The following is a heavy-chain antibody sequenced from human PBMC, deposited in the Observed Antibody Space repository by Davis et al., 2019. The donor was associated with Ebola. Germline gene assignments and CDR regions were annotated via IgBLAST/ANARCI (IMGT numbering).Heavy chain of an antibody. J-gene: IGHJ4*02. CDR2: ISAYNGNT. V-gene: IGHV1-18*01. CDR3: ARDLHHYGSGNYFDY. D-gene: IGHD3-10*01. CDR1: GYTFTSYG. Sequence: ASVKVSCKASGYTFTSYGISWVRQAPGQGLEWMGWISAYNGNTNYAQKLQGRVTITADESTSTAYMELSSLRSEDTAVYYCARDLHHYGSGNYFDYWGQGTLVTVSS.